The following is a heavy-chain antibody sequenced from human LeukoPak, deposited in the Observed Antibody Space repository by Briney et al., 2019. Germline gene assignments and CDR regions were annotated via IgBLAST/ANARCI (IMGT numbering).Heavy chain of an antibody. J-gene: IGHJ4*02. Sequence: PGESLKISCKGSGYNFTSYWIGWVRQMPGKGLEWMGIIYPGDSDTRYSPSFQGQVTISADKSISTAYLQWSSLKASDTAMYYCARQGDDSSGYYFEDYWGQGTLVTVSS. CDR3: ARQGDDSSGYYFEDY. CDR2: IYPGDSDT. CDR1: GYNFTSYW. D-gene: IGHD3-22*01. V-gene: IGHV5-51*01.